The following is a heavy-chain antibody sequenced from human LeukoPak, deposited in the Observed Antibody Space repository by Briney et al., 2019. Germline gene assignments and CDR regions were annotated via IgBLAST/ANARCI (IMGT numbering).Heavy chain of an antibody. CDR1: GFTFSSYA. D-gene: IGHD3-10*01. Sequence: GGSLRLSCAASGFTFSSYAMSWVRQAPGKGLEWVSAISGSGGSTYYADSVKGRFTISRDNSKNTLYLQMNSLRAEDTAVYYCAKIPKKLYGHHRGNDYWGQGTLVTVSS. CDR3: AKIPKKLYGHHRGNDY. V-gene: IGHV3-23*01. J-gene: IGHJ4*02. CDR2: ISGSGGST.